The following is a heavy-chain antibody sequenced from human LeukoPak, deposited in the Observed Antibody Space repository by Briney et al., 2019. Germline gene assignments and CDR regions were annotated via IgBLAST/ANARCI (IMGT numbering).Heavy chain of an antibody. CDR2: INHSGIT. CDR3: ARQTTCGYLDY. CDR1: GGSLSGYY. D-gene: IGHD3-22*01. J-gene: IGHJ4*02. V-gene: IGHV4-34*01. Sequence: SETLSLTCSVYGGSLSGYYWSWIRQTPDKGLELIGEINHSGITTYYPSFKSRVTMSVDTSKNQFSLKLSSVTAADRALYYCARQTTCGYLDYWGQGTLVTVSS.